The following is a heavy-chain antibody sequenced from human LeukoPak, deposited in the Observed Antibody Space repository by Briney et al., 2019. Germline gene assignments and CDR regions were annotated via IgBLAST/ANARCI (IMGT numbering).Heavy chain of an antibody. D-gene: IGHD5-18*01. CDR1: GYTFTGYY. J-gene: IGHJ3*02. Sequence: ASVKVSCKASGYTFTGYYMHWVRQAPGQGLEWMGRINPNSGGTNYAQKFQGRVTMTRDTSISTAYMELSRLRSDDTAVYYRAREVSWDTAMATGAFDIWGQGTMVTVSS. V-gene: IGHV1-2*06. CDR3: AREVSWDTAMATGAFDI. CDR2: INPNSGGT.